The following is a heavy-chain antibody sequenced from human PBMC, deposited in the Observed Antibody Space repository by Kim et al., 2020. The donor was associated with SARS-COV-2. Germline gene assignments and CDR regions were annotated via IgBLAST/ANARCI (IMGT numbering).Heavy chain of an antibody. J-gene: IGHJ4*02. CDR3: AKDLAYYDSSAPGYYFDY. Sequence: KGRFTIYRDNTKNTMYLKMNSLRDEDTAVYYCAKDLAYYDSSAPGYYFDYWGQGTLVTVSS. D-gene: IGHD3-22*01. V-gene: IGHV3-23*01.